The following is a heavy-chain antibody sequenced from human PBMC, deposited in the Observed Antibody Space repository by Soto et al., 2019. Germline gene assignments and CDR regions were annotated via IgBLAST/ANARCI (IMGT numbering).Heavy chain of an antibody. CDR1: GFTFSSYG. CDR2: IWYDGSNK. J-gene: IGHJ5*02. D-gene: IGHD6-19*01. V-gene: IGHV3-33*01. CDR3: ARPYSSGWKGWFDP. Sequence: QVQLVESGGGVVQPGRSLRLSCAASGFTFSSYGMHWVRQAPGKVLEWVAVIWYDGSNKYYADSVKGRFTISRDNSKNTLYLQMNSLRAEDTAVYYCARPYSSGWKGWFDPWGQGTLVTVSS.